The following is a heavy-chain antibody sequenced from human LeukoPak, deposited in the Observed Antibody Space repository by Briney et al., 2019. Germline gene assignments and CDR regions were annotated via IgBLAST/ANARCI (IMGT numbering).Heavy chain of an antibody. J-gene: IGHJ4*02. D-gene: IGHD3-9*01. CDR2: ISSSSSYI. V-gene: IGHV3-21*01. Sequence: GGSLRLSCAASGFTFSSYSMNWVRQAPGKGLEWVSSISSSSSYIYYADSVKGRFTISRDNAKNSLYPQMNSLRAEDTAVYYCARGKISTGYNFDYWGQGTLVTVSS. CDR1: GFTFSSYS. CDR3: ARGKISTGYNFDY.